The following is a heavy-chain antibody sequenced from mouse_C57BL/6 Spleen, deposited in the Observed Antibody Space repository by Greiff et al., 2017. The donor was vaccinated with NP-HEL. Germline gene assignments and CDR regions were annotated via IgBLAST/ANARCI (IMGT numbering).Heavy chain of an antibody. CDR2: ISDGGSYT. CDR1: GFTFSSYA. V-gene: IGHV5-4*01. J-gene: IGHJ4*01. Sequence: EVQLVESGGGLVKPGGSLKLSCAASGFTFSSYAMSWVRQTPEKRLEWVATISDGGSYTYYPDNVKGRFTISRDNAKNNLYLQMSHLKSEDTAMYYCARDCDYDDYYAMDYWGQGTSVTVSS. CDR3: ARDCDYDDYYAMDY. D-gene: IGHD2-4*01.